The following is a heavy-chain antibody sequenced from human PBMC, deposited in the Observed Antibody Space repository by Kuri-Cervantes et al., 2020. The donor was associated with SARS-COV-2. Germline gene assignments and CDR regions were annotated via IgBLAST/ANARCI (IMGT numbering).Heavy chain of an antibody. CDR2: INHSGSA. D-gene: IGHD6-13*01. J-gene: IGHJ1*01. CDR3: ASPPMEQLVEGGLEYFQH. V-gene: IGHV4-34*01. CDR1: GGSFSGFY. Sequence: GSLRLSCALYGGSFSGFYWSWIRQTPGKGLEWIGEINHSGSANYNPSLKSRVTISVDTSKNQFSLKLSSVTAADTAVYYCASPPMEQLVEGGLEYFQHWGQGTPVTVSS.